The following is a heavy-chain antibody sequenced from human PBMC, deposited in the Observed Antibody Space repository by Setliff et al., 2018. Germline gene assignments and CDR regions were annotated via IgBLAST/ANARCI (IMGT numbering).Heavy chain of an antibody. CDR3: VVVGATRENHYYFTDV. D-gene: IGHD1-26*01. CDR2: INPNSADT. CDR1: GYTFTAYS. Sequence: VASVKVSCKASGYTFTAYSLHWVRQAPGQVLEWMGWINPNSADTNYAQRFQGRFTMTRDTSISTAYMELSSLKSDDTAVYYCVVVGATRENHYYFTDVWGKGTTVTVSS. J-gene: IGHJ6*03. V-gene: IGHV1-2*02.